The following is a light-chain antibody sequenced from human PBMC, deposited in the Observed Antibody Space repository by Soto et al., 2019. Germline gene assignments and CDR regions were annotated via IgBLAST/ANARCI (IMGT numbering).Light chain of an antibody. J-gene: IGKJ1*01. Sequence: EIVMTQSPATLSVSPGERATLSCRASQSLSSNLAWYQHKPGQAPRLLIYGASTRATGIPATISGSGSGTEVTLTIRSLQSEDFAVYYCQQYNNWPRTFGQGTKVEIK. CDR2: GAS. CDR3: QQYNNWPRT. V-gene: IGKV3-15*01. CDR1: QSLSSN.